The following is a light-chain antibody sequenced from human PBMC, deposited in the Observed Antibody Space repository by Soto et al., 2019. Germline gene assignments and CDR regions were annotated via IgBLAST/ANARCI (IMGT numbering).Light chain of an antibody. J-gene: IGKJ1*01. V-gene: IGKV1-5*01. CDR3: QQYSTYSPRT. CDR2: AAS. Sequence: DIQMTQSPSSLSASVGDRVTITCRASQSISTYLHWYQQKPGKAPKLLIYAASTLQSGVPSRFSGSGSGAEFTLTISSLQPDDFATYYCQQYSTYSPRTFGQGTKVDIK. CDR1: QSISTY.